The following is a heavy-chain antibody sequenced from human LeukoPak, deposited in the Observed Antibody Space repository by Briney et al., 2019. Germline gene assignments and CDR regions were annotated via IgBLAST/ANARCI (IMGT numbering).Heavy chain of an antibody. CDR3: ARDANVGSSPWGNYYYYYMDV. J-gene: IGHJ6*03. CDR2: IYTSGST. CDR1: GGSISSGSYY. V-gene: IGHV4-61*02. Sequence: SETLSLTCTVSGGSISSGSYYWSWIRQPAGKGLEWIGRIYTSGSTNYNPSLKSRVTISVDTSKNQFSLKLSSVTAADTAVYYCARDANVGSSPWGNYYYYYMDVWGKGTTVTVSS. D-gene: IGHD1-26*01.